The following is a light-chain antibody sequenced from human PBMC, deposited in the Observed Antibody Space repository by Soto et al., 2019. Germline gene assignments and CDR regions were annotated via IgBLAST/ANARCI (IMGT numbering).Light chain of an antibody. Sequence: QSVLTQPASVSGSPGQSITISCTGTSSDVGAYNYVSWYQQHPGKAPKLIIYEVSNRPSGVSNRFSGSKSGNTASLTISGLQAEDESDYYCSSYTSSSTPYVFGTGTKVTVL. CDR3: SSYTSSSTPYV. CDR2: EVS. V-gene: IGLV2-14*01. J-gene: IGLJ1*01. CDR1: SSDVGAYNY.